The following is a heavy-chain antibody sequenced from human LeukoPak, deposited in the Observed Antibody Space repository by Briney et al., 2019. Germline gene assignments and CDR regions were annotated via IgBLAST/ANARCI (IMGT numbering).Heavy chain of an antibody. D-gene: IGHD2-21*01. V-gene: IGHV3-48*01. Sequence: GGSLRLSCAASGFTFSAYNMIWVRQAPGKGLEWLSYISGSSSAIYYADSVKGRFTISRDNSKNTLYLQMNSLKAEDTAMYYCARDTTATIVGPDYWGQGTLVTVSS. J-gene: IGHJ4*02. CDR1: GFTFSAYN. CDR2: ISGSSSAI. CDR3: ARDTTATIVGPDY.